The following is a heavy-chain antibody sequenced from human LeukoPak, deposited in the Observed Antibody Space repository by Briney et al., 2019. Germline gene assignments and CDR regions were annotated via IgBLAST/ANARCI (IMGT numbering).Heavy chain of an antibody. D-gene: IGHD6-13*01. J-gene: IGHJ5*02. V-gene: IGHV3-66*01. CDR2: ISSGGDT. Sequence: GGSLRLSCAASGFIVSSNYMTWVRQAPGKGLEWVSLISSGGDTFYTDSVKGRFSISRDNSKNTLCLQMNSLRGEDTAVYYCAKYSPKAAAGMSFDPWGQGTLVTVSS. CDR1: GFIVSSNY. CDR3: AKYSPKAAAGMSFDP.